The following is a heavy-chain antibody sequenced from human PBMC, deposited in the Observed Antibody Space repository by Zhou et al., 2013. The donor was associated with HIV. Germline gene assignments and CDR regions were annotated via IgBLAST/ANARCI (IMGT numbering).Heavy chain of an antibody. V-gene: IGHV1-8*01. D-gene: IGHD3-22*01. J-gene: IGHJ3*02. Sequence: QVQLVQSGAEVKKPGASVKVSCKASGYTFTSYDINWVRQATGQGLEWMGWMNPNSGNTGYAQKFQGRVTMTRNTSISTAYMELSSLRSEDTAVYYCARGDDSSGYKRGAFDIWGQGTMVTVSS. CDR3: ARGDDSSGYKRGAFDI. CDR1: GYTFTSYD. CDR2: MNPNSGNT.